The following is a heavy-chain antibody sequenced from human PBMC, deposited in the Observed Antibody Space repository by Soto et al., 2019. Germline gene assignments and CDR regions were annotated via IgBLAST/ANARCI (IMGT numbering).Heavy chain of an antibody. D-gene: IGHD3-16*02. J-gene: IGHJ6*02. CDR2: IIPIFGTA. CDR1: GGTFSSYA. CDR3: AVSSGVWGSYRESYYYYGMDV. Sequence: QVQLVQSGAEVKKPGSSVKVSYKASGGTFSSYAVSWVRQAPRQWLEWMGGIIPIFGTANYAQKFQGRVTITADESTSTAYMELSSLRSEDTAVYYCAVSSGVWGSYRESYYYYGMDVWGQGTTVTVSS. V-gene: IGHV1-69*01.